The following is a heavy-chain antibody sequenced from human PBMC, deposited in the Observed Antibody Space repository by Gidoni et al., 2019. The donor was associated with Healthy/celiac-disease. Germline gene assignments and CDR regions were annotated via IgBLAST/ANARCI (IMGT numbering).Heavy chain of an antibody. CDR2: IKNKTDGGTT. CDR1: GFTFSNAW. Sequence: EVQLVESGGGLVKPGGSLRLSCAASGFTFSNAWMSWVRQAPGKGLEWVGRIKNKTDGGTTDYAAPGKGRFTISRDDSKNTLYLQMNSLKTEDTAVYYCTTSYFAWGQGTLVTVSS. D-gene: IGHD3-10*01. V-gene: IGHV3-15*01. J-gene: IGHJ5*02. CDR3: TTSYFA.